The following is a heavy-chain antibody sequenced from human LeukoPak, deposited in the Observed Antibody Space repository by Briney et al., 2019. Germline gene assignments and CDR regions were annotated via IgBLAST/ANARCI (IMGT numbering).Heavy chain of an antibody. V-gene: IGHV3-74*01. CDR2: INSDGSSR. Sequence: GRSLRLSCAASGFTFSSYAMHWVRQASGKGLVWVSRINSDGSSRTYADSVKGRVTVSRDNAKNTLYLQMNSLRVEDTAVYYCARAQVTRYSSGWYVAYWGQGTLVTVSS. CDR1: GFTFSSYA. D-gene: IGHD6-19*01. J-gene: IGHJ4*02. CDR3: ARAQVTRYSSGWYVAY.